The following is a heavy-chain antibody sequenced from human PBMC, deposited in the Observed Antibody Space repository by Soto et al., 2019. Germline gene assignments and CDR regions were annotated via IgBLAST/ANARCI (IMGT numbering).Heavy chain of an antibody. J-gene: IGHJ4*02. V-gene: IGHV3-49*03. CDR2: IRSKGYGGTT. CDR3: ARVGSASLMVVVIADH. D-gene: IGHD3-22*01. CDR1: GFTFGDYA. Sequence: PGGSLRLSCTTSGFTFGDYAMSWFRQAPGKGLEWVGFIRSKGYGGTTQYAASVKGRSTISRDDSESIAYLQMDSLKTEDTALYYCARVGSASLMVVVIADHWGQGTQVTVSS.